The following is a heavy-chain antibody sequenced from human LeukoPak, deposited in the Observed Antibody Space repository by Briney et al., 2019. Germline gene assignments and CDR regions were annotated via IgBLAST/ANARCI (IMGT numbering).Heavy chain of an antibody. Sequence: GGSLRLSCAASGFTFSSYEMNWVRQAPGKRLEWVSYISSSGSTIYYADSVKGRFTISRDNAKNSLYLQMNSLRAEDTAVYYCARGSHHFHYWGQGTLVTVSS. CDR3: ARGSHHFHY. J-gene: IGHJ4*02. CDR2: ISSSGSTI. CDR1: GFTFSSYE. V-gene: IGHV3-48*03.